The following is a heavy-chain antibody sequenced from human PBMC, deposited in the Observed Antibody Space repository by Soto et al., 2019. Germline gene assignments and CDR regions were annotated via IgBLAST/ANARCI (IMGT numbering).Heavy chain of an antibody. CDR2: ISYGGGIT. Sequence: VRSHRHSCAASGVNCRSHDMSCVRKAPGKGLEWVSVISYGGGITYYADSVRGRFTISRDNSKNTLYLQMSRLRAEDTAVYYCAKDPLSGYGRYFDDWGQGTLVTVSS. CDR3: AKDPLSGYGRYFDD. CDR1: GVNCRSHD. J-gene: IGHJ4*02. V-gene: IGHV3-23*01. D-gene: IGHD5-12*01.